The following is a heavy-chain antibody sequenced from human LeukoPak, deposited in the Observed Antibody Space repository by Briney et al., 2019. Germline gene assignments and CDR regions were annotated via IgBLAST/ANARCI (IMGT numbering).Heavy chain of an antibody. Sequence: GRSLRLSCAASGFTFSSYGMHWVRQAPGKGLEWVSAISNSGGSTYYADSVKGRFTISRDNSKNTLYLQMNSLRAEDTAVYYCAKDRYGSGSYYDFDYWGQGTLVTVSS. CDR2: ISNSGGST. CDR3: AKDRYGSGSYYDFDY. CDR1: GFTFSSYG. J-gene: IGHJ4*02. V-gene: IGHV3-23*01. D-gene: IGHD1-26*01.